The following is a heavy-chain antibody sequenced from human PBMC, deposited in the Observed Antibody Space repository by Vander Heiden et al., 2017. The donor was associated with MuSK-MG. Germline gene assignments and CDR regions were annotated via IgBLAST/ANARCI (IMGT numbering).Heavy chain of an antibody. D-gene: IGHD6-19*01. CDR3: ARLYSSGSIDY. V-gene: IGHV4-39*01. CDR1: GGSLSSSSYY. CDR2: IYYSGST. Sequence: QLQLQESGPGLVKPSETLSLTCTVSGGSLSSSSYYWGWVRQPPGKGLEWIGSIYYSGSTYYNPSLKSRVTISVDTSKNQFSLKLSSVTAADTAVYYCARLYSSGSIDYWGQGTLVTVSS. J-gene: IGHJ4*02.